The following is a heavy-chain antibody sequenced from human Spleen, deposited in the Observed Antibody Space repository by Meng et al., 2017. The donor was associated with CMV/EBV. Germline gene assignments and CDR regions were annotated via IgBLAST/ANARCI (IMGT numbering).Heavy chain of an antibody. CDR2: TYFRSKWYN. D-gene: IGHD3-16*01. CDR1: GDSVSSNSAA. J-gene: IGHJ6*02. V-gene: IGHV6-1*01. CDR3: TRGESRGGSMDV. Sequence: SETLSLTCAISGDSVSSNSAAWNWIRQSPSRGLEWLGRTYFRSKWYNDYAVFVKSRISIIPDTSKNQFSLQLTSVTPEYTAVYYWTRGESRGGSMDVWGQGTTVTVSS.